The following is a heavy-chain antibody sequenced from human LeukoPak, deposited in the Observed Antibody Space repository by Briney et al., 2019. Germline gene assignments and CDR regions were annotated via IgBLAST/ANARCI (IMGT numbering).Heavy chain of an antibody. CDR2: ISGSGGST. J-gene: IGHJ6*02. CDR3: AKVFCSSTSCPRPYYYYGMDV. D-gene: IGHD2-2*01. V-gene: IGHV3-23*01. CDR1: GFTFSSYA. Sequence: TGGSLRLSCAASGFTFSSYAMSWVRQAPGKGLEWVSAISGSGGSTYYADSVKGRFTISRDNSKNTLYLQMNSLRAEDTAVYYCAKVFCSSTSCPRPYYYYGMDVWGQGATVTVSS.